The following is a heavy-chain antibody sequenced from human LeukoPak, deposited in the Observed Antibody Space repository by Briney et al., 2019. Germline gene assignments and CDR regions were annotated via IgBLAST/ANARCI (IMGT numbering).Heavy chain of an antibody. CDR1: GGSISSGSYY. V-gene: IGHV4-61*02. CDR2: IYTSGST. CDR3: AREGEYSSSFVQH. Sequence: SETLSLTCTVSGGSISSGSYYWSWIRQPAGKGLEWIGRIYTSGSTNYNPSLKSRVTISVDTSKNQFSLKLSSVTAADTAVHYCAREGEYSSSFVQHWGQGTLVTVSS. D-gene: IGHD6-6*01. J-gene: IGHJ1*01.